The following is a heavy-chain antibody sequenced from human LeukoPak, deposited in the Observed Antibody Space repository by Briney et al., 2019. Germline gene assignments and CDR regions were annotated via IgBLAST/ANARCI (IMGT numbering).Heavy chain of an antibody. Sequence: PGGSLRLSCAASGFTFSSYGMHWVRQAPGKGLEWVAVIWYDGSNKYYADSVKGRFTISRDNSKNTLYLQMNSLRAEDTAVYYCARADTVRSVGIFDYWGQGTLVTVSS. J-gene: IGHJ4*02. CDR3: ARADTVRSVGIFDY. D-gene: IGHD5-18*01. V-gene: IGHV3-33*01. CDR1: GFTFSSYG. CDR2: IWYDGSNK.